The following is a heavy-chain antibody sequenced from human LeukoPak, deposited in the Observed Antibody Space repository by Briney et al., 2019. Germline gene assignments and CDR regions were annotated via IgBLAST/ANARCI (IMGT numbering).Heavy chain of an antibody. Sequence: GASVKVSCKTSGYTFTGRFMNWVRQAPEQGLEWMGWIKPKSGATAYAQKFQGRVTMTRDTAINTAYLEVSGLTPDDTAVYYCARVREWEEISGAIPDYFDYWGQGTLITVSS. CDR2: IKPKSGAT. CDR3: ARVREWEEISGAIPDYFDY. V-gene: IGHV1-2*02. J-gene: IGHJ4*02. D-gene: IGHD3-3*01. CDR1: GYTFTGRF.